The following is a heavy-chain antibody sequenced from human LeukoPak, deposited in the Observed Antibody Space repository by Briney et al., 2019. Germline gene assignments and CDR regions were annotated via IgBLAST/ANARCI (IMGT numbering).Heavy chain of an antibody. V-gene: IGHV3-21*01. J-gene: IGHJ4*02. Sequence: PGGSLRLSCAASGFTFSSYSMIWVRQAPGRGLEWVSSISSSSSYIFYADSVKGRFTISRDNAKNSLYLQMNSLRAEDTAVYYCVREKISFGWSGYVQDYFDHWGQGTLVTVSS. CDR3: VREKISFGWSGYVQDYFDH. CDR1: GFTFSSYS. CDR2: ISSSSSYI. D-gene: IGHD3-3*01.